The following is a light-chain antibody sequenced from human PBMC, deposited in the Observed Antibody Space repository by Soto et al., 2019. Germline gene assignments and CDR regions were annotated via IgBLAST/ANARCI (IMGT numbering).Light chain of an antibody. CDR1: SGSIASNY. J-gene: IGLJ2*01. V-gene: IGLV6-57*04. CDR3: QSYNSSNQV. CDR2: EDN. Sequence: NFMLTQPHSVSESPGKTVTISCTRSSGSIASNYVQWYQQRPGSAPTTVIYEDNQRPSGVPDRFSGSIDSSSNSPSLTISRLKTEDEADYYCQSYNSSNQVFGGGTQLTVL.